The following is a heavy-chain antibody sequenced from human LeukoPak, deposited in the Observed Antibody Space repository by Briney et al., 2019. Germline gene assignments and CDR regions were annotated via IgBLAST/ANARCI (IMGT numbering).Heavy chain of an antibody. V-gene: IGHV1-8*03. CDR2: MNPNSGNT. CDR1: GYTFTRYD. Sequence: GASVRVSCKASGYTFTRYDITWVRQATGQGLEWMGWMNPNSGNTGYAQKFQGRVTITRNTSISTAYMELSSLRSEDTAVYYCARQTDYGDYILDNWGQGTLVTVSS. D-gene: IGHD4-17*01. J-gene: IGHJ4*02. CDR3: ARQTDYGDYILDN.